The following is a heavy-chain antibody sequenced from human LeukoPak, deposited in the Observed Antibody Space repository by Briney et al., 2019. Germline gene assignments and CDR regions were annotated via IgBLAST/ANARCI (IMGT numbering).Heavy chain of an antibody. J-gene: IGHJ4*02. Sequence: ASXKVSCKASGYTFTGYYMHWVRQAPGQGLEWMGWINPNSGGTNYAQKFQGRVTMTRDTSISTAYMELSRLRSDDTAVYYCAKMRATYYYDDNFDYWGQGTLVTVSS. CDR2: INPNSGGT. D-gene: IGHD3-22*01. CDR1: GYTFTGYY. V-gene: IGHV1-2*02. CDR3: AKMRATYYYDDNFDY.